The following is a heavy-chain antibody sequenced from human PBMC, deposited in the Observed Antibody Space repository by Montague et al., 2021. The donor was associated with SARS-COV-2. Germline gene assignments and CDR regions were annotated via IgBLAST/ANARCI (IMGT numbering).Heavy chain of an antibody. CDR2: KHYSGST. D-gene: IGHD3-3*01. Sequence: SETLSLTCTVSGASISSRSYYWGWIRQPPGKGLEWIGFKHYSGSTYYNPTLKSRVTISVDTSKNQFSLKLSSVTAADTAVYYCATLSSSITIFGVVQGYYFDHWGQGTLVTVSS. CDR1: GASISSRSYY. J-gene: IGHJ4*02. CDR3: ATLSSSITIFGVVQGYYFDH. V-gene: IGHV4-39*01.